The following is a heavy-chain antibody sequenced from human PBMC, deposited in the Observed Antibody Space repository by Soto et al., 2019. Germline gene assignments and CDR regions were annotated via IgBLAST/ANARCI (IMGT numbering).Heavy chain of an antibody. CDR1: GFTFSSYW. Sequence: PGGSLRLSCAASGFTFSSYWMRWVRQAPGKGLEWVANIKQDGSEKYYVDSVKGRFTISRDNAKNSLYLQMNSLRAEDTAVYYCARDHPPSPYSSSWYEWIHWFDPWGQGTLVTVSS. CDR3: ARDHPPSPYSSSWYEWIHWFDP. V-gene: IGHV3-7*05. D-gene: IGHD6-13*01. J-gene: IGHJ5*01. CDR2: IKQDGSEK.